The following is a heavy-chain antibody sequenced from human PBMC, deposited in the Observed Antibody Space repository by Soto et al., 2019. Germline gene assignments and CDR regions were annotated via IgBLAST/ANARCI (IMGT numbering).Heavy chain of an antibody. CDR2: TYYRSQWHY. D-gene: IGHD1-26*01. J-gene: IGHJ6*02. CDR1: GDSVSSNSAV. Sequence: SQTLSLTCVISGDSVSSNSAVWNWIRQSPSRGLEWLGRTYYRSQWHYEYAVFVQSRISIDPDTSKNQFSLHMNSLRDDDTAVYYCARDQVIVGTTPGYYYGVDVWGQGTTVTVSS. CDR3: ARDQVIVGTTPGYYYGVDV. V-gene: IGHV6-1*01.